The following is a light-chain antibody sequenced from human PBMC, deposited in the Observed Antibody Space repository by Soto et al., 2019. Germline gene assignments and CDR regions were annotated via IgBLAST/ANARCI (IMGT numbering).Light chain of an antibody. CDR2: EVS. CDR1: QSLLGSDGKTY. J-gene: IGKJ4*01. CDR3: MQSVQFPRT. Sequence: DIVMTQTPLSLSVTPGQPASISCKSSQSLLGSDGKTYLSWYLQKPGHPPQLLIFEVSNHFSGVSDRFSGSGSGTDFTLKISRVEAEDVGLYYCMQSVQFPRTFGGGTKVAIK. V-gene: IGKV2D-29*01.